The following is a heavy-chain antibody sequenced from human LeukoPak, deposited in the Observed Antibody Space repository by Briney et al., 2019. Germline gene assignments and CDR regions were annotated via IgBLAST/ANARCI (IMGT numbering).Heavy chain of an antibody. D-gene: IGHD5-18*01. CDR3: ARQGSGYSSSFDY. Sequence: KPSETLSLTCTVSGGSISSYYWSWIRQPPGKGLEWIGYIYYSGSTNYNPSLKSRVTISVDTSKNQFSLKLSSVTAADTAVYYCARQGSGYSSSFDYWGQGTLVTVSS. CDR1: GGSISSYY. J-gene: IGHJ4*02. CDR2: IYYSGST. V-gene: IGHV4-59*08.